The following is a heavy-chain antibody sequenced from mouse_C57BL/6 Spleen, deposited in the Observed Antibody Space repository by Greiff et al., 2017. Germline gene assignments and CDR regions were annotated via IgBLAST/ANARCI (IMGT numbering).Heavy chain of an antibody. Sequence: QVQLKQSGPELVKPGASVKISCKASGYAFSSSWMNWVKQRPGKGLEWIGRIYPGDGDTNYNGKFKGKATLTADKSSSTAYMQLSSLTSEDSAVYFCARWDYYGSSLWFAYWGQGTLVTVSA. D-gene: IGHD1-1*01. CDR3: ARWDYYGSSLWFAY. CDR2: IYPGDGDT. J-gene: IGHJ3*01. CDR1: GYAFSSSW. V-gene: IGHV1-82*01.